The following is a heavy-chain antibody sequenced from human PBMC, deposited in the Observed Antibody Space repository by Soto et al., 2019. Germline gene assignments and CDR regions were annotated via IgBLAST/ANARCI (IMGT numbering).Heavy chain of an antibody. V-gene: IGHV3-64D*06. CDR3: VKTIISSSWSNWFDP. J-gene: IGHJ5*02. D-gene: IGHD6-13*01. CDR1: GFTFSSYA. Sequence: PGGSLRLSCSASGFTFSSYAMHWVRQAPGKGLEYVSAISSNGGSTYYADSVKGRFTISRDNSKNTLYLQMSSLRAEDTAVYYCVKTIISSSWSNWFDPWGQGTLVTVSS. CDR2: ISSNGGST.